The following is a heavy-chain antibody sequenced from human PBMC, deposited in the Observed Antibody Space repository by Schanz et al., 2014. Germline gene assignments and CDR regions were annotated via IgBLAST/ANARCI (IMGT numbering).Heavy chain of an antibody. CDR2: ICSRRTV. J-gene: IGHJ5*02. CDR1: GFTFSDYC. V-gene: IGHV3-11*04. CDR3: ARGRARQLVHWFDP. D-gene: IGHD6-13*01. Sequence: QVQLVESGGGLVKPGGSLRLSCAASGFTFSDYCMVWIRQAPGKGLEWVSYICSRRTVKYADSVKGRFTISRDNAKSSLYLEMNSLRAEDTAVYYCARGRARQLVHWFDPWGQGTLVTVSS.